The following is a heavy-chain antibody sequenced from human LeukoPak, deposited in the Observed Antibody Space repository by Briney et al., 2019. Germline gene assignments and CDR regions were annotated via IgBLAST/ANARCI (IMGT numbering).Heavy chain of an antibody. CDR1: GFTFSSYA. CDR2: IRGTGSST. D-gene: IGHD3-22*01. J-gene: IGHJ4*02. Sequence: GRSLRLSCGASGFTFSSYAMAWVRQAPGKGLEWVSAIRGTGSSTYYADSVKGRFTISRDNSKSTLYLQMNSLRAEDTAIYFCTKEYDYRGYLGQGRGYFDYWGQGALVTVSS. V-gene: IGHV3-23*01. CDR3: TKEYDYRGYLGQGRGYFDY.